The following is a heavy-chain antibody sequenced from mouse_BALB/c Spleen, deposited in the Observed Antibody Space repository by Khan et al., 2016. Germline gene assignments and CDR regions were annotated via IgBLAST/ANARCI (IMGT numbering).Heavy chain of an antibody. J-gene: IGHJ3*01. CDR1: GFTFNTYA. CDR3: VRHYGNY. V-gene: IGHV10-1*02. D-gene: IGHD2-1*01. Sequence: EVQLVESGGGLVQPKGSLKLSCAASGFTFNTYAMNWVRQAPGKGLEWVARIRSKSNNYATYYADSVKDRFTISRDDSQSMLYLQMNNLKTEDTAMYYCVRHYGNYWGQGTLVTVSA. CDR2: IRSKSNNYAT.